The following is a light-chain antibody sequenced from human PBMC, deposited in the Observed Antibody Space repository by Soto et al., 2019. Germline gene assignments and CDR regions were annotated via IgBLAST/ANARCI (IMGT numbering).Light chain of an antibody. CDR2: DAS. J-gene: IGKJ4*01. Sequence: DLQMTQSPTSLSASIGDRVTISCQASQDITKSLNWYQQKAGKAPKVLIYDASNLETGVPSRFTVTGSGRVYTLAISILQPEDVASYYCQQFAHRPTFGGETKVDIK. CDR1: QDITKS. V-gene: IGKV1-33*01. CDR3: QQFAHRPT.